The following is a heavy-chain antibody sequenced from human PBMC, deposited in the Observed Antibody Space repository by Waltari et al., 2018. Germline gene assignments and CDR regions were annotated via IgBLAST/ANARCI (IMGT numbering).Heavy chain of an antibody. Sequence: QVQLVQSGAEVKKTGASVKVSCKASGYTCTGYYIHWVRQAPGQGLEWMGWISPNSGDTNYAQKFQGRVTMTRDTSTTTAYMELSRLTSDDTAVFYCARGDFRLSYYYMDVWGKGTTVTVSS. D-gene: IGHD3-3*01. J-gene: IGHJ6*03. CDR3: ARGDFRLSYYYMDV. V-gene: IGHV1-2*02. CDR1: GYTCTGYY. CDR2: ISPNSGDT.